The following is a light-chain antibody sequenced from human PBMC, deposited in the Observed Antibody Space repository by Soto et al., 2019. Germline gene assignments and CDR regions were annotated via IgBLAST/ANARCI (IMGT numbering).Light chain of an antibody. V-gene: IGKV4-1*01. CDR3: LQYYTTPQT. CDR1: QTVLYNSNNKNY. Sequence: DIVMTQSPDSLAVSLGERATINCKSSQTVLYNSNNKNYLAWYQQKPGQPPKLLIYWASTRESGVPDRFSGSGSGTDFTLTISSLQAEDVAVYYCLQYYTTPQTFGQGTKVEIK. CDR2: WAS. J-gene: IGKJ1*01.